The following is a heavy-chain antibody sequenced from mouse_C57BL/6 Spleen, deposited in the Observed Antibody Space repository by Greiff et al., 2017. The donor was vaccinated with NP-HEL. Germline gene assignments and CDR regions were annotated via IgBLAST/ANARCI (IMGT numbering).Heavy chain of an antibody. CDR3: ARDRDYYAMDY. CDR1: GFTFSSYA. D-gene: IGHD3-1*01. V-gene: IGHV5-4*01. J-gene: IGHJ4*01. CDR2: ISDGGSYT. Sequence: EVMLVESGGGLVKPGGSLKLSCAASGFTFSSYAMSWVRQTPEKRLEWVATISDGGSYTYYPDNVKGRFTISRDNAKNKLYLQMSHLKSEDTAMYYCARDRDYYAMDYWGQGTSVTVSS.